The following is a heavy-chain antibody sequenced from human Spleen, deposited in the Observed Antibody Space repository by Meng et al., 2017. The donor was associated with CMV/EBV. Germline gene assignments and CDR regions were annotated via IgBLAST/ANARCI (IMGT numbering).Heavy chain of an antibody. CDR3: AKDLVPAAFGGLNWFDP. Sequence: LSLTCAASGFTFSSYAMHWVRQAPGKGLEWVAVISYDGSNKYYADSVKGRFTISRDNSKNTLYLQMNSLRAEDTAVYYCAKDLVPAAFGGLNWFDPWGQGTLVTVLL. CDR1: GFTFSSYA. J-gene: IGHJ5*02. CDR2: ISYDGSNK. V-gene: IGHV3-30-3*01. D-gene: IGHD2-2*01.